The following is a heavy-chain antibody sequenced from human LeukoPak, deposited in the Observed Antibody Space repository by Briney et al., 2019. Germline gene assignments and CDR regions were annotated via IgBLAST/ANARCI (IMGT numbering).Heavy chain of an antibody. D-gene: IGHD6-13*01. J-gene: IGHJ5*02. Sequence: QPGGSLRLSCAASGFTFSSYAMHWVRQAPGKGLEWVAVISYDGSNKYYADSVKGRFTISRDNAKNSLYLQMNSLRAEDTALYYCARGGSSWYWFDPWGQGTLVTVSS. V-gene: IGHV3-30*04. CDR2: ISYDGSNK. CDR1: GFTFSSYA. CDR3: ARGGSSWYWFDP.